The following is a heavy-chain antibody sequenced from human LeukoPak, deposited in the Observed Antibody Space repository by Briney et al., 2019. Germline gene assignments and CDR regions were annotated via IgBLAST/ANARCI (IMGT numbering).Heavy chain of an antibody. V-gene: IGHV3-53*01. J-gene: IGHJ4*02. D-gene: IGHD3-22*01. Sequence: GGSLRLSCAASGFTVSSNYMSWVRQAPGKRLEWGSVIYSGGSTYYADSVKGRFTISRDNSKNTLYLQMNSLRAEDTAVYYCARGGPYYYDSSGYYSPFDYWGQGTLVTVSS. CDR3: ARGGPYYYDSSGYYSPFDY. CDR1: GFTVSSNY. CDR2: IYSGGST.